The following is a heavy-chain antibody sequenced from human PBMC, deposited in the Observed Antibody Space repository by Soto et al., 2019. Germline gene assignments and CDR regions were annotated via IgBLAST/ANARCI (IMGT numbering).Heavy chain of an antibody. Sequence: QVQLVESGGGVVQPGGSLRLSCATSGFSLSSYAMHWVRQAPGKGLEWVALMSYDETKKYYADSVKGRFTISRDTSKNTLFLQMNNLRVEDTAVYYCAKDRRDGDFMHILAVDFWGQGALVTVSS. CDR1: GFSLSSYA. CDR2: MSYDETKK. CDR3: AKDRRDGDFMHILAVDF. V-gene: IGHV3-30*18. J-gene: IGHJ4*02. D-gene: IGHD3-16*01.